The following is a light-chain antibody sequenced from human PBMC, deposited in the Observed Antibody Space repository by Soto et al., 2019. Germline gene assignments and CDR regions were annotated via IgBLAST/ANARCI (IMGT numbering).Light chain of an antibody. J-gene: IGKJ1*01. CDR3: QHYNYWPPKT. CDR1: QSVSSK. CDR2: GAS. Sequence: VMTQSPATLSVSPGERATLACRASQSVSSKLAWYQQKPGQAPRLLIYGASTRAIGIPARFSGSGSGTDFTLTISSLQSEDFAVYYCQHYNYWPPKTFGQGTKVDIK. V-gene: IGKV3D-15*01.